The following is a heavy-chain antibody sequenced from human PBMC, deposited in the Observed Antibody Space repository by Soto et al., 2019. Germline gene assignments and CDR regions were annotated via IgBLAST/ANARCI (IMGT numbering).Heavy chain of an antibody. Sequence: QVQLVESGGGVVQPGRSLRLSCAASGFTFSSYGMHWVRQAPGKGLEWVAVIWYDGSNKYYADSVKGRFTISRDNSKNTLYLQMNSLRAEDTAVYYCARPQGSYYYYGMDVWGQGTTVTVSS. CDR3: ARPQGSYYYYGMDV. CDR1: GFTFSSYG. V-gene: IGHV3-33*01. J-gene: IGHJ6*02. CDR2: IWYDGSNK.